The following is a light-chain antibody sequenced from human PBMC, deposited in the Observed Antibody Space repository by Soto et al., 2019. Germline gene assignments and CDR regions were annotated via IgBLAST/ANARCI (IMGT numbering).Light chain of an antibody. CDR2: DAS. CDR3: QQYNSYPWT. Sequence: DIQMTQSPSTLSASVGDRVTITCRASQGISSWLAWYQQKPGKAPKLLIYDASSLESGFPSRFSGSGSGTGFTLTITSLQPDDFATYYCQQYNSYPWTFGQGTKVDIK. J-gene: IGKJ1*01. V-gene: IGKV1-5*01. CDR1: QGISSW.